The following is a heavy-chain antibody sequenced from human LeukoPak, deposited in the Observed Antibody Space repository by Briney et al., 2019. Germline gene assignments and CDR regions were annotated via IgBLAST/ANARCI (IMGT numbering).Heavy chain of an antibody. J-gene: IGHJ4*02. CDR1: GGSISSGGYY. V-gene: IGHV4-31*03. CDR3: ARDDSSGYHDY. CDR2: IYYSGST. D-gene: IGHD3-22*01. Sequence: PSQTLSLTCTVSGGSISSGGYYWSWIRQHPGKGLEWIGYIYYSGSTYYNPSLKSRVIISVDTSKNQFSLKLSSVTAADTAVYYCARDDSSGYHDYWGQGTLVTVSS.